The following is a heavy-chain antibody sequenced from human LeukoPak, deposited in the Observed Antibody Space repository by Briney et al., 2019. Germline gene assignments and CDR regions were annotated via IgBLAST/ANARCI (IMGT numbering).Heavy chain of an antibody. CDR2: ISYDGSNK. V-gene: IGHV3-30-3*01. J-gene: IGHJ4*02. D-gene: IGHD3-22*01. CDR3: ARDFLHSYDNSGYTDY. Sequence: GGSLRLSCAASGFTFSSYGMHWVRQAPGKGLEWVAVISYDGSNKYYPYSVKGRLTLSRDNSKNTLYLQMNSLRAEDTAVYYRARDFLHSYDNSGYTDYWGQGTVVTVSS. CDR1: GFTFSSYG.